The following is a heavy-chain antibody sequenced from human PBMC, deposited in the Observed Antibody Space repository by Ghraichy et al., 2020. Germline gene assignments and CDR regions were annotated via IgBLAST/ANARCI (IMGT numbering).Heavy chain of an antibody. V-gene: IGHV1-69*13. CDR2: IIPIFGTA. J-gene: IGHJ5*02. CDR1: GGTFSSYA. CDR3: ARYLFLGNWFDP. D-gene: IGHD7-27*01. Sequence: SVKVSCKASGGTFSSYAISWVRQAPGQGLEWMGGIIPIFGTANYAQKFQGRVTITADESTSTAYMELSSLRSEDTAVYYCARYLFLGNWFDPWGQGTLVIVSS.